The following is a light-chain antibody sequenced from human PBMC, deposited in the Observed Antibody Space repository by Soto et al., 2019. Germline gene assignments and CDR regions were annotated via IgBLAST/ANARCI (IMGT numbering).Light chain of an antibody. CDR1: QSVNNNY. Sequence: EIVLTQSPGTLSLSPGERATLSCRASQSVNNNYLAWYQQKPGQAPRLLMFRTSSRATGIPDRFSGSGSGTDFTLTISRLEPEDFAVYYCQQYGSSQTFGQGTKVDIK. CDR2: RTS. CDR3: QQYGSSQT. V-gene: IGKV3-20*01. J-gene: IGKJ1*01.